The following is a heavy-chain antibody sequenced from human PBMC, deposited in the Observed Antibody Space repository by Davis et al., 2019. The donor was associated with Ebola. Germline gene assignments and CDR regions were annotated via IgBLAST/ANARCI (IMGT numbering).Heavy chain of an antibody. CDR3: ATESGV. CDR1: GYTFTGYH. V-gene: IGHV1-24*01. Sequence: ASVKVSCKASGYTFTGYHIHWVRQAPGKGLEWMGGFDPEDGETIYAQKFQGRVTMTEDTSTDTAYMELSSLRSEDTAVYYCATESGVWGKGTTVTVSS. J-gene: IGHJ6*04. CDR2: FDPEDGET.